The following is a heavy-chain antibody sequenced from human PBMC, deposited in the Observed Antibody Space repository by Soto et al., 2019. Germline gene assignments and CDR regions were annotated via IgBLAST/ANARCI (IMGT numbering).Heavy chain of an antibody. CDR3: ERARSSGYHFDY. D-gene: IGHD3-22*01. CDR2: IYYSGST. J-gene: IGHJ4*02. Sequence: PSETLSLTCTVSGGSISSGGYYWSWIRQHPGKGLEWIGYIYYSGSTYYNPSLKSRVTISVDTSKNQFSLKLSSVTAADTAVYYPERARSSGYHFDYWGQGTLVTVSS. CDR1: GGSISSGGYY. V-gene: IGHV4-31*03.